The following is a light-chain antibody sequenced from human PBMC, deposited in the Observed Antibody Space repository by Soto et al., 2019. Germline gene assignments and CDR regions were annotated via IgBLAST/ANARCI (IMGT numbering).Light chain of an antibody. CDR2: AAS. Sequence: DIQMTQSPSSLSASVGDRVTITCRASQSISRFLNWYQQKSGKPPQLLIYAASSLQSGVPSRFSGSGSGTDFTLNISSLQPEDFATYYCQQTYSTPPWTFGQGSKVEIK. V-gene: IGKV1-39*01. CDR1: QSISRF. J-gene: IGKJ1*01. CDR3: QQTYSTPPWT.